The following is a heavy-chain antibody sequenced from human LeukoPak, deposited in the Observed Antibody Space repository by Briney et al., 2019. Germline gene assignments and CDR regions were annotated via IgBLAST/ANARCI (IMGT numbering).Heavy chain of an antibody. CDR1: GGSISSHY. J-gene: IGHJ3*02. CDR2: ISYSGGT. D-gene: IGHD3-10*01. Sequence: SETLSLTCTVSGGSISSHYWNWIRQPPGKGLEWIGYISYSGGTYYNPSLNSRVSMSIDTSKGQFSLRMSSVTAADTAIYYCATTSKYIGSGRDDSFDIWGQGTLVTVSS. V-gene: IGHV4-59*04. CDR3: ATTSKYIGSGRDDSFDI.